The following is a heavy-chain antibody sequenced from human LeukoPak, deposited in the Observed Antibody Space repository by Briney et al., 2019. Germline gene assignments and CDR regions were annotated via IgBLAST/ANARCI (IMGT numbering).Heavy chain of an antibody. Sequence: SETLSLTCTVSGGSISSYYWSWIRQPPGKGLEWIGEINHSGSTNYNPSLKSRVTISVDTSKNQFSLKLNSVTAADTAVYYCARGRFWGSSSSGYWGQGTLVTVSS. V-gene: IGHV4-34*01. CDR2: INHSGST. D-gene: IGHD6-6*01. CDR3: ARGRFWGSSSSGY. CDR1: GGSISSYY. J-gene: IGHJ4*02.